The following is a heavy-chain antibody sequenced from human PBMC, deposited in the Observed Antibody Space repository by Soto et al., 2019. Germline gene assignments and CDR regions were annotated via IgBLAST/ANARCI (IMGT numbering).Heavy chain of an antibody. Sequence: GASVKLCCEACGYRFTSDYMHWVRQAPGQGLEWMGIINRSGGSTSYAQKVQGRVTMTRDTSTSTVYMELSSLRSEGTAVYYCARVRRSSGYYYGYWGQGTPVTVSS. CDR3: ARVRRSSGYYYGY. CDR1: GYRFTSDY. CDR2: INRSGGST. J-gene: IGHJ4*02. V-gene: IGHV1-46*01. D-gene: IGHD3-22*01.